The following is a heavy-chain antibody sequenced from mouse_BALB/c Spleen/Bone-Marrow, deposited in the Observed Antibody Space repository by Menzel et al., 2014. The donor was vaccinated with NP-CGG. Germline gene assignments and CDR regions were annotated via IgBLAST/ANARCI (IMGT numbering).Heavy chain of an antibody. Sequence: QVQLQQSGAELARPGASVKMSCKASGYTFTSYTMHWVKQRPGQGLEWIGYINPSSGYTNYNQKFKGKATLTADKSSSTAFMHLNSLTSEDSSVYYCTREHGWYFDVWGAGTTVTVSS. CDR3: TREHGWYFDV. CDR2: INPSSGYT. V-gene: IGHV1-4*01. J-gene: IGHJ1*01. CDR1: GYTFTSYT.